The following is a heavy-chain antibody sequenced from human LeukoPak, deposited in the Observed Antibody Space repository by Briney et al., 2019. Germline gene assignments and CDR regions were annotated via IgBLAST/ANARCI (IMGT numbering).Heavy chain of an antibody. CDR2: ISGSGGST. CDR1: GFTFSNYA. CDR3: ALGRNIVIVPAAIFDS. D-gene: IGHD2-2*02. V-gene: IGHV3-23*01. Sequence: PGGSLRLSCAAAGFTFSNYAMSWVRQAPGKGLEWVSAISGSGGSTYYADSVKGRFTISRDNSKNTLYLQMSSLRAEDTAVYYCALGRNIVIVPAAIFDSWGQGTLVTVSS. J-gene: IGHJ4*02.